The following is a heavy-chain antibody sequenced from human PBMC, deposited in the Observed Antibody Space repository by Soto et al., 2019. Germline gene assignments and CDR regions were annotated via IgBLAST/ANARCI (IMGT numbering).Heavy chain of an antibody. Sequence: QVQLVQSGAEVKKPGSSAKVSCKASGGTFSSYTISWVRQAPGQGLEWMGRIIPILGIANYAQKFQGRVTITADKSTSTAYMELSSLRSEDTAVYYCARTYGSGSRYTDYWGQGTLVTVSS. CDR3: ARTYGSGSRYTDY. CDR2: IIPILGIA. J-gene: IGHJ4*02. V-gene: IGHV1-69*02. D-gene: IGHD3-10*01. CDR1: GGTFSSYT.